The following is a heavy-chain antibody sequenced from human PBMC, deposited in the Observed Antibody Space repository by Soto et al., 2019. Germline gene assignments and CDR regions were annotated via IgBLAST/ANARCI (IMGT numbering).Heavy chain of an antibody. Sequence: PSETLSLTCTFSCGSIISSSYYWGWIRQPPGKGLEWIGSIYYSGSTYYNPSLKSRVTISVDTSKNQFSLKLSSVTAADTAVYYCARHSDKYYYGSGFPNWFDPWGQGTLVTVSS. CDR2: IYYSGST. D-gene: IGHD3-10*01. J-gene: IGHJ5*02. V-gene: IGHV4-39*01. CDR1: CGSIISSSYY. CDR3: ARHSDKYYYGSGFPNWFDP.